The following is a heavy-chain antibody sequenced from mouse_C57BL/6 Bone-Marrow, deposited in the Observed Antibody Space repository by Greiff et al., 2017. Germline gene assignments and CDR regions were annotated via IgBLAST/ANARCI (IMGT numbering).Heavy chain of an antibody. J-gene: IGHJ3*01. CDR3: ARYYGIAY. Sequence: EVKLVESGGGLVKPGGSLKLSCAASGFTFSDYGMHWVRQAPEKGLEWVAYISSGSSTIYYADTVKGRFTISRDNAKNTLFLQMTSLRSEDAAMXYCARYYGIAYWGQGTLVTVSA. V-gene: IGHV5-17*01. D-gene: IGHD1-1*01. CDR1: GFTFSDYG. CDR2: ISSGSSTI.